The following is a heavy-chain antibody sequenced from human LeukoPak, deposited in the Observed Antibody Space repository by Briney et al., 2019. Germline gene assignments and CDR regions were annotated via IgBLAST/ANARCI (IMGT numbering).Heavy chain of an antibody. J-gene: IGHJ4*02. V-gene: IGHV3-30*03. Sequence: GGSLRLSCVASGFTFSSYGMHWVRQAPGKGLEWVAVISYDGSNKYYADSVKGRFTISRDNSKNTLYLHMNSLRAEDTAVYYCARHGSWSFDYRGQGTLLTVSA. CDR3: ARHGSWSFDY. CDR2: ISYDGSNK. CDR1: GFTFSSYG. D-gene: IGHD6-13*01.